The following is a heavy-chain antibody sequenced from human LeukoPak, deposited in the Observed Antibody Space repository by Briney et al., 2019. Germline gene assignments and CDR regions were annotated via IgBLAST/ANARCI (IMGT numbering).Heavy chain of an antibody. J-gene: IGHJ4*02. V-gene: IGHV3-48*01. CDR3: ARDVGGKAVAVYFDY. Sequence: GGSLRLSCAASGFTFSSYSMNRVRQAPGKGLEWGSYISSSSSTIYYADSVKGRFTISRDNAKNSLYLQVNSLRAEDTAVYYCARDVGGKAVAVYFDYWGRGTLVTVSS. CDR1: GFTFSSYS. CDR2: ISSSSSTI. D-gene: IGHD6-19*01.